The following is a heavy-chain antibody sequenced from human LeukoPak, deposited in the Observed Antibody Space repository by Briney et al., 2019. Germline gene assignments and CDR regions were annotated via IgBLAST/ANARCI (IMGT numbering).Heavy chain of an antibody. CDR3: ARSGLMVRGGIPFDY. CDR1: GGSISSYY. CDR2: IYTSGSA. V-gene: IGHV4-4*07. D-gene: IGHD3-10*01. Sequence: SETLSLTCTVSGGSISSYYWSWIRQPAGKGLEWIGRIYTSGSANYSPSLKSRVTMSVDTSKNQFSLKLSSVTAADTAVYYCARSGLMVRGGIPFDYWGQGTLVTVSS. J-gene: IGHJ4*02.